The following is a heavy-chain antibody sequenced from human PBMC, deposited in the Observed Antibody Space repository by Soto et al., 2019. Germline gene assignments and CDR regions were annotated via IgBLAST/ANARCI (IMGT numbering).Heavy chain of an antibody. D-gene: IGHD3-10*01. CDR1: GYTFTSYY. V-gene: IGHV1-46*01. Sequence: QVQLVQSGAEVKKPGASVKVSCKASGYTFTSYYIHCVRQAPGQGLEWLGVINPSGGSTSYAQKFQGRVTMTRDTSTSTLYMALSSLRSEDTAVYYCARVRGGELYDGMDVWGQGTTVTVSS. J-gene: IGHJ6*02. CDR3: ARVRGGELYDGMDV. CDR2: INPSGGST.